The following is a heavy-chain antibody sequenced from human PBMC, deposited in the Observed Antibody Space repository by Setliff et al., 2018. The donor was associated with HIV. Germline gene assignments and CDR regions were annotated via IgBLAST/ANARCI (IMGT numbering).Heavy chain of an antibody. CDR2: FYYSGFT. CDR1: GGSITSSLYY. CDR3: ATPVTSRGYYYMDV. D-gene: IGHD4-17*01. V-gene: IGHV4-31*03. Sequence: PSETLSLTCTVSGGSITSSLYYWTWIRQHPGKGLEWIGYFYYSGFTYYNPSLKSRVTISIDTSNNQFSLKLKSVTAADTAVYYCATPVTSRGYYYMDVWGKGTTVTV. J-gene: IGHJ6*03.